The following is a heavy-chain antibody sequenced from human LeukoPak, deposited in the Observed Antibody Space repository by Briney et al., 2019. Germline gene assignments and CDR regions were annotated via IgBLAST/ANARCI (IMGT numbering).Heavy chain of an antibody. D-gene: IGHD3-22*01. J-gene: IGHJ4*02. CDR1: GGSFSGYY. CDR2: INHSGST. Sequence: SETLSLTCAVYGGSFSGYYWSWIRQPPGKGLEWIGEINHSGSTNYNPSLKSRVTISVDTSKNQFSLKLSSVTAADTAVYYCARGDMIALDYWGQGTLVTVSS. V-gene: IGHV4-34*01. CDR3: ARGDMIALDY.